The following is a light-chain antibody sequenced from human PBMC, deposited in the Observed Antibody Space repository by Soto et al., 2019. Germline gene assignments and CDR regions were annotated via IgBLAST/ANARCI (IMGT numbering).Light chain of an antibody. J-gene: IGKJ1*01. CDR1: PGISSY. Sequence: AIRMTQSPSSFSASTGDRVTITCRASPGISSYLAWYQQKPGKAPKLLIYAASTLQSGVPSRFSGSGSGADFTLTISCLQSEDFATYYCQQYYSYPRTFGQGTKV. CDR3: QQYYSYPRT. V-gene: IGKV1-8*01. CDR2: AAS.